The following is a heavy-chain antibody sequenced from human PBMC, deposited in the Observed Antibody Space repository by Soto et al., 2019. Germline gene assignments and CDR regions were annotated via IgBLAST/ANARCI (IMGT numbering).Heavy chain of an antibody. CDR1: GFTFSMSA. Sequence: EVQLLESGGGLVQPGGSLRLSCAASGFTFSMSAMSWVRQAPGKGLEWVSTTGLNGRTTYYADSVKGRFTVSRDNSRNTLHLQRTSLRAEDTAVYYCATVHSTSRSFDYWGQGTLVTVSS. V-gene: IGHV3-23*01. CDR2: TGLNGRTT. D-gene: IGHD2-2*01. J-gene: IGHJ4*02. CDR3: ATVHSTSRSFDY.